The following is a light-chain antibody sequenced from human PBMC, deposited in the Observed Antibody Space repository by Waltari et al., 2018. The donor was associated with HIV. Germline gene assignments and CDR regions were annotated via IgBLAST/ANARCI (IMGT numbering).Light chain of an antibody. J-gene: IGLJ3*02. CDR1: SGSIGPNY. CDR3: QSYDRSIQV. Sequence: NFMLTQPHSVSASPGKTVTISCTRRSGSIGPNYVPWYQQRPGSSPISVIYEDKQRPSGVPDRFSGSIGSSSNSASLTISGLKTEDEGDYYCQSYDRSIQVFGGGTKLTVL. V-gene: IGLV6-57*01. CDR2: EDK.